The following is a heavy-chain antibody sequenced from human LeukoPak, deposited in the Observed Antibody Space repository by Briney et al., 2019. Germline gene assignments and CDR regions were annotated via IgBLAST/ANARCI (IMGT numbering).Heavy chain of an antibody. J-gene: IGHJ4*02. CDR2: ISPSGSAI. CDR1: GFTFSSYS. D-gene: IGHD1-1*01. CDR3: ATGIRERGFDS. Sequence: QPGGSLRLSCAASGFTFSSYSMNWVRQAPGRGLEWVSSISPSGSAIFYAGSVKGRFTISRDNAKNSLYLQMNSLRAEDTALYFCATGIRERGFDSWGQGTLVTVSS. V-gene: IGHV3-48*04.